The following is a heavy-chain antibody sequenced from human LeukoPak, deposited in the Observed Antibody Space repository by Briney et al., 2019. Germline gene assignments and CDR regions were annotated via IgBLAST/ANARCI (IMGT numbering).Heavy chain of an antibody. CDR3: AKGTSSGWYYFDY. CDR2: IYHSGDT. Sequence: SETLSLTCAVYGGSFSGYYWSWIRQPSGKGLEWIGSIYHSGDTYYNPSLKSRVTISVDTSKNQFSLKLDSVTAADTAVYYCAKGTSSGWYYFDYWGQGTLVTVSS. V-gene: IGHV4-34*01. J-gene: IGHJ4*02. D-gene: IGHD6-19*01. CDR1: GGSFSGYY.